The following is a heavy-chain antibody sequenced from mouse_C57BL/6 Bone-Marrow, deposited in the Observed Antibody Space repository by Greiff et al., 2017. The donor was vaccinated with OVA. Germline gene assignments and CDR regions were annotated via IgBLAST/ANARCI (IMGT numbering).Heavy chain of an antibody. Sequence: QVQLQQPGAELVMPGASVKLSCKASGYTFTSYWMHWVKQRPGQGLEWIGEIDPSDSYTNYNQKFKGKATLTVDKSSRTAYMQLSSLTSEDSAVYYCARWWYSNYGWYFDVWGTGTTVTVSS. CDR1: GYTFTSYW. CDR2: IDPSDSYT. CDR3: ARWWYSNYGWYFDV. V-gene: IGHV1-69*01. D-gene: IGHD2-5*01. J-gene: IGHJ1*03.